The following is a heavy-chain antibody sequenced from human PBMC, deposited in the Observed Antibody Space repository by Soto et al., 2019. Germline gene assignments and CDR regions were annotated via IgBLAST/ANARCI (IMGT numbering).Heavy chain of an antibody. V-gene: IGHV1-46*01. CDR3: ARAMAAADKCEGRCWFDP. D-gene: IGHD6-25*01. CDR1: GYAFTMFY. J-gene: IGHJ5*02. Sequence: VQLVQSGAEVREPGASVMLSCKTSGYAFTMFYMSCVRQATGQGLEWLGTNNADGGRTTYAQTFQGRLTMTSDTSTGTIYMELSSLKSDDTAVYYCARAMAAADKCEGRCWFDPWGQGALVTVSS. CDR2: NNADGGRT.